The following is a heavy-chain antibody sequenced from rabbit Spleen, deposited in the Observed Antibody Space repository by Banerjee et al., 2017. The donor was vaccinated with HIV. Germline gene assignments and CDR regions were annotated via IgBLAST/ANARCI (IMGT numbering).Heavy chain of an antibody. Sequence: QEQLVESGGGLIQPGGSLKLSCKASGFDFNNYGVSWVRQAPGKGLEWIGYIDLVFGGTYYATWVNGRFTLSSHNAQNTLFLQLNSLTAADTATYFCARDRGSGWDDAFDPWGPGTLVTVS. CDR1: GFDFNNYG. CDR3: ARDRGSGWDDAFDP. CDR2: IDLVFGGT. J-gene: IGHJ2*01. V-gene: IGHV1S47*01. D-gene: IGHD4-1*01.